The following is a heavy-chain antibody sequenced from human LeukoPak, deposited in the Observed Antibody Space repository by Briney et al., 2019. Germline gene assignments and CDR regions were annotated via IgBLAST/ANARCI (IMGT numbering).Heavy chain of an antibody. D-gene: IGHD4-11*01. CDR1: GYSISSAYY. J-gene: IGHJ5*02. Sequence: SETLSLTCAVSGYSISSAYYWGWIRQPPGKGLDWIGRIYHSGGPYYNPSLTSRLTKSEDTSHNHSSLKQTSAPAPGTAVHYCARDADYFDPWGQGTLVIVSS. V-gene: IGHV4-38-2*02. CDR3: ARDADYFDP. CDR2: IYHSGGP.